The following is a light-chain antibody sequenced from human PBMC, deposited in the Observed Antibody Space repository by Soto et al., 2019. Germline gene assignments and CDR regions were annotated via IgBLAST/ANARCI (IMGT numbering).Light chain of an antibody. CDR1: QSVSSK. CDR2: YVS. Sequence: EIVMTQSPATLSVSRGERATLSCRASQSVSSKLAWFQQKPGQAPSLLIYYVSTRATGVPVRFSGSGSGTEFTLTISSLQPEDFATYYCQQANSFPYTFGQGTKLEIK. J-gene: IGKJ2*01. CDR3: QQANSFPYT. V-gene: IGKV3-15*01.